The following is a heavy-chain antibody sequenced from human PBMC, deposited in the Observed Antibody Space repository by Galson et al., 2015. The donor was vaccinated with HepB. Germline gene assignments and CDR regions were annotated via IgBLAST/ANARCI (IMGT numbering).Heavy chain of an antibody. V-gene: IGHV4-4*02. J-gene: IGHJ4*02. D-gene: IGHD3-10*01. Sequence: LSLTCAVSGDSISSDSWWSWVRQPPGEGLEWIGEIYHRGGTNYRPSLKSRVTISVDKSKNLFSLKLTFVTAADTAVYYCARAKEGRGYFDYWGQGTLVTVSS. CDR1: GDSISSDSW. CDR3: ARAKEGRGYFDY. CDR2: IYHRGGT.